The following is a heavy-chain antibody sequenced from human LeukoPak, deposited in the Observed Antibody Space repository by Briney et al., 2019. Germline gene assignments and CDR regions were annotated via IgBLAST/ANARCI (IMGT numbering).Heavy chain of an antibody. V-gene: IGHV3-23*01. CDR3: AKRTRDGFNTPIDF. CDR2: ISYIDVET. CDR1: GFTLSNYA. J-gene: IGHJ4*02. Sequence: PGGSLRLSCAASGFTLSNYAMNWVRQAPGKGLEWVSGISYIDVETYYADSVKGRFTISSDNSMNTLYLQMNSLTVEDTAVCYCAKRTRDGFNTPIDFWGQGTLVTVS. D-gene: IGHD5-24*01.